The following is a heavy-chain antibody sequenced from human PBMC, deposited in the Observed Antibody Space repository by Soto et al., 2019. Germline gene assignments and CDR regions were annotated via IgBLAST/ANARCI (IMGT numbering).Heavy chain of an antibody. CDR1: GFTFSSYS. D-gene: IGHD3-22*01. V-gene: IGHV3-23*01. Sequence: EVQLLESAGDLVQPGGSLRLTCAASGFTFSSYSMSWVRQAPGKGLEWVSIISGSSDYTYYADSVKGRFAISRDNSKNTLYLQMNSLRPEDTAVYYCARKSSGYYPFDCWGQGTLVPVST. CDR3: ARKSSGYYPFDC. J-gene: IGHJ4*02. CDR2: ISGSSDYT.